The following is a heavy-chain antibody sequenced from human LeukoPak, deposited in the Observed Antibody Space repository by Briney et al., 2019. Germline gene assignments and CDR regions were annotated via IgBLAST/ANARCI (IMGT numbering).Heavy chain of an antibody. CDR1: GDTFSSYA. J-gene: IGHJ4*02. D-gene: IGHD2-15*01. CDR3: ARDAVENPGYCSGLGDY. V-gene: IGHV1-69*13. CDR2: IIPIFGVA. Sequence: SVKVCCKASGDTFSSYAISWVRQAPGQGLEWMGRIIPIFGVANYAQKLQGSVTLTPVETTSTAYMGLRRLRSESTAVYYCARDAVENPGYCSGLGDYWGQGTMVTVSS.